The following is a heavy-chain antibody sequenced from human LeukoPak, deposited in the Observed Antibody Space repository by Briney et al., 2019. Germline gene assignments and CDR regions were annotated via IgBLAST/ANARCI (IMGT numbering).Heavy chain of an antibody. CDR2: IYYSGST. J-gene: IGHJ4*02. Sequence: SETLSLTCSVSGGSINSGGYYWSWIRQHPGKGLEWIGYIYYSGSTYYNPSLKSRVTISVDTSKNQFSLKLSSVTAADMAVYFCARGGTAYYYSYWGQGTLVTVSS. CDR3: ARGGTAYYYSY. CDR1: GGSINSGGYY. D-gene: IGHD3-10*01. V-gene: IGHV4-31*03.